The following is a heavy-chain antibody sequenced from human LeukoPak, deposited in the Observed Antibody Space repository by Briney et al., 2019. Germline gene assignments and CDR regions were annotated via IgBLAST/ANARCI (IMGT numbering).Heavy chain of an antibody. V-gene: IGHV3-30*18. CDR3: AKDLDGSGSYYNGPHY. CDR1: GFTFSSYA. Sequence: GGSLRLSCAASGFTFSSYAMSWVRQAPGKGLEWVAVISYDGSNKYYTDSVKGRFTISRDNSKNTLFLQMNSLRAEDTAVYYCAKDLDGSGSYYNGPHYWGQGTLVTVSS. J-gene: IGHJ4*02. D-gene: IGHD3-10*01. CDR2: ISYDGSNK.